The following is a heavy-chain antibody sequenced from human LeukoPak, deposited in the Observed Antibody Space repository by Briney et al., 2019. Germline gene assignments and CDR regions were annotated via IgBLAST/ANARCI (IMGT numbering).Heavy chain of an antibody. CDR3: ARGYYDSSGLRFQH. CDR1: GGSISSSSYY. D-gene: IGHD3-22*01. CDR2: INHSGST. V-gene: IGHV4-39*07. J-gene: IGHJ1*01. Sequence: SETLSLTCTVSGGSISSSSYYWGWIRQPPGKGLEWIGEINHSGSTNYNPSLKSRVTISVDTSKNQFSLKLSSVTAADTAVYYCARGYYDSSGLRFQHWGQSTLVTVSS.